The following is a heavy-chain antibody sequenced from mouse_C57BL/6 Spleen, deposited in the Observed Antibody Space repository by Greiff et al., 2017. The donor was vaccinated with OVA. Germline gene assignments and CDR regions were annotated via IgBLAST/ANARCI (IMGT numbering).Heavy chain of an antibody. CDR1: GFTFSDYG. J-gene: IGHJ2*01. CDR3: ARWGLTGDFCY. D-gene: IGHD4-1*01. CDR2: ISSGSSTI. V-gene: IGHV5-17*01. Sequence: DVMLVESGGGLVKPGGSLKLSCAASGFTFSDYGMHWVRQAPETGLEWVAYISSGSSTIYYADTVKGRFTISRDNAKNTLFLQMTSLRSEDTAMYYCARWGLTGDFCYWGQGATLTVSS.